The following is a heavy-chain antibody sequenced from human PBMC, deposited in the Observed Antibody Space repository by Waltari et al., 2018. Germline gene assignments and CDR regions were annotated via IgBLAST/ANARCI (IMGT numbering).Heavy chain of an antibody. CDR2: IIPILGIA. J-gene: IGHJ4*02. V-gene: IGHV1-69*02. CDR3: ARAPSSGLPPWDY. CDR1: GGTFSSYT. D-gene: IGHD6-19*01. Sequence: QVQLVQSGAEVKKPGSSVKVSCKASGGTFSSYTISWVRQAPGQGLEWMGRIIPILGIANYAQKFQGRVTITADKSTSTAYMVLSSLRSEDTAVYYCARAPSSGLPPWDYWGQGTLVTVSS.